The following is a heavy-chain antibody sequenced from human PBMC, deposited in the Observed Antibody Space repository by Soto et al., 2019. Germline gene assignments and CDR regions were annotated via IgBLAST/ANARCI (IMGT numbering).Heavy chain of an antibody. Sequence: SLRLSFAASGFNLDDYAMHLVRRAPGKGLEWVSGISWSSVTFDYADSVKGRFTISRDNAKNSLYLQMNSLRAEDTAFYYCAKDHDEDFGYDLDYFDYWGQGTLVTVSS. D-gene: IGHD5-12*01. V-gene: IGHV3-9*01. J-gene: IGHJ4*02. CDR3: AKDHDEDFGYDLDYFDY. CDR2: ISWSSVTF. CDR1: GFNLDDYA.